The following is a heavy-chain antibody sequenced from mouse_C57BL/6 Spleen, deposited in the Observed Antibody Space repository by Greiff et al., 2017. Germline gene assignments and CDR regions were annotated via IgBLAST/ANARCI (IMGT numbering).Heavy chain of an antibody. CDR1: GYTFTSYW. CDR2: IYPGSGST. Sequence: QVQLQQPGAELVKPGASVKMSCKASGYTFTSYWITWVKQRPGQGLEWIGDIYPGSGSTNYNEKFKSKATLTVDTSSSTAYMPISSLTSEDSAVYYCARWTAQAGGMDYWGQGTSVTVSS. J-gene: IGHJ4*01. CDR3: ARWTAQAGGMDY. D-gene: IGHD3-2*02. V-gene: IGHV1-55*01.